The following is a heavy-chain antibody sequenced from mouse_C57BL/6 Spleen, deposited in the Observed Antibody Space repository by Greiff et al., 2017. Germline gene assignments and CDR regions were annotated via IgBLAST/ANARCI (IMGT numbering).Heavy chain of an antibody. J-gene: IGHJ2*01. V-gene: IGHV1-72*01. Sequence: VQLQQSGAELVKPGASVKLSCKASGYTFTIYWMHWVKQRPGRGLEWIGRIDPNSGGTKYNEKFKSKATLTVDKPSSTAYMQLSSLTSEDSAVYYGARYDYDSSYRCYFDDWGQGTTLTVSS. CDR2: IDPNSGGT. CDR1: GYTFTIYW. D-gene: IGHD1-1*01. CDR3: ARYDYDSSYRCYFDD.